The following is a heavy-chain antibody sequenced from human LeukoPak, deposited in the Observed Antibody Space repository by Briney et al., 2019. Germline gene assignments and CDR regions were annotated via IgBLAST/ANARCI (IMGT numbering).Heavy chain of an antibody. Sequence: RGSLRLSCAASGFTFKTFNMNGVRQAPGKGLEWVSSITSGGDYIYYADSVKGRFTTSRDNAKNSLSLQLNSLRVEDTAVYYCARGHYDVLAASYKWTPDYWGQGTLVTVSS. CDR1: GFTFKTFN. CDR2: ITSGGDYI. D-gene: IGHD3-9*01. CDR3: ARGHYDVLAASYKWTPDY. V-gene: IGHV3-21*01. J-gene: IGHJ4*02.